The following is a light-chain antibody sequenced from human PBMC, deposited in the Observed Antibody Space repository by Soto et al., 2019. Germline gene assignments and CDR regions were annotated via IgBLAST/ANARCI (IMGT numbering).Light chain of an antibody. V-gene: IGLV2-23*02. CDR3: CSFAGSGTFYV. J-gene: IGLJ1*01. Sequence: QSVLTQPASVSGSPGQSITISCTGTSSDVGSYNLVSWYQQHPGKAPKPMIYAVSKRPSGISSRFSGSKSGNTASLTISGLQAEDEADYYCCSFAGSGTFYVFGTGTKVTVL. CDR1: SSDVGSYNL. CDR2: AVS.